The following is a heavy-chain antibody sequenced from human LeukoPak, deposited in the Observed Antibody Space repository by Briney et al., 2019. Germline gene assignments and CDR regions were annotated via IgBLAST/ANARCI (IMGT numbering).Heavy chain of an antibody. CDR1: GGSFSGYY. J-gene: IGHJ5*02. CDR2: IYYSGST. D-gene: IGHD6-13*01. Sequence: SETLSLTCAVYGGSFSGYYWSWIRQPPGKGLEWIGSIYYSGSTYYNPSLKSRVTISVDTSKNQFSLKLSSVTAADTAVYYCARHHGSSWSGRWFDPWGQGTLVTVSS. CDR3: ARHHGSSWSGRWFDP. V-gene: IGHV4-34*01.